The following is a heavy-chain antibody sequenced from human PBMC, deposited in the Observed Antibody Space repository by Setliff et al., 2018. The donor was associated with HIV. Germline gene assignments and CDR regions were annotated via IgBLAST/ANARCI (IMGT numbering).Heavy chain of an antibody. CDR3: ARDRPRGGGSLDAFDI. V-gene: IGHV3-30*04. J-gene: IGHJ3*02. D-gene: IGHD1-26*01. CDR1: GFTFSSYA. CDR2: MSSDGSNK. Sequence: GGSLRLSCAASGFTFSSYAVHWVRQAPGKGLEWVALMSSDGSNKYYADSVKGRFTISRDNAKNSLYLQMNSLRAEDTAVYYCARDRPRGGGSLDAFDIWGQGTMVTVSS.